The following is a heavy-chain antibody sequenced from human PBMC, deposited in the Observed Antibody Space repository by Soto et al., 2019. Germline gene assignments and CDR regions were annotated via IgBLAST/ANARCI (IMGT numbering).Heavy chain of an antibody. CDR3: ARVNYDYVWGSYRPYGMDV. CDR2: IYHSGST. J-gene: IGHJ6*02. Sequence: QLQLQESGSGLVKPSQTLSLTCAVSGGSISSGGYSWSWIRQPPGKGLEWIGYIYHSGSTYYHPSLKSRVPIPVDRSKNQFSLKLSSVTAADTAVYSWARVNYDYVWGSYRPYGMDVWGQGTTVTVSS. CDR1: GGSISSGGYS. D-gene: IGHD3-16*02. V-gene: IGHV4-30-2*01.